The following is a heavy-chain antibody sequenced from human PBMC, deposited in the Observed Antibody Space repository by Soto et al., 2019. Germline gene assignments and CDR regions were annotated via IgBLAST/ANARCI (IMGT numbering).Heavy chain of an antibody. CDR2: IWYDGSNK. J-gene: IGHJ6*02. V-gene: IGHV3-33*01. CDR3: ASIAEAGKGHYYYYGMDV. D-gene: IGHD6-13*01. CDR1: GFTFSSYG. Sequence: QVQLVESGGGVVQPGRSLRLSCAASGFTFSSYGMHWVRQAPGKGLEWVAVIWYDGSNKYYADSVKGRFTISRDNSKNTLYLRMNSLRAEDTAVYYCASIAEAGKGHYYYYGMDVWGQGTTVTVSS.